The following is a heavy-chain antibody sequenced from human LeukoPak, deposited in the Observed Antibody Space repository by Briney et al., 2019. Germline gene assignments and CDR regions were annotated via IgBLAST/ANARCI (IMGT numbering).Heavy chain of an antibody. D-gene: IGHD5-24*01. J-gene: IGHJ3*02. CDR1: GFTFRDYD. CDR3: ARDYRDWAFDI. Sequence: GGSLRLSCAAFGFTFRDYDMNWIRQAPGKGLEWVSHISSTGRRIYYADSVKGRFTISRDNAKNSLFLQINGLRAEDTAVFYCARDYRDWAFDIWGQGTVVTVSS. V-gene: IGHV3-11*01. CDR2: ISSTGRRI.